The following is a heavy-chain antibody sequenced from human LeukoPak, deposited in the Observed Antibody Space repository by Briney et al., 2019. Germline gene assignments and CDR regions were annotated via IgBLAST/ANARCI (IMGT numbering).Heavy chain of an antibody. D-gene: IGHD6-13*01. J-gene: IGHJ5*02. CDR3: ARTKQQLVQRWFDP. Sequence: ASVKVSFKASGGPFSSYAISWVRPAPGQGLEWMGWISAYNGSTNYAQKLQGRVTMTTDTSTSTAYMELRSLRSDDTAVYYCARTKQQLVQRWFDPWGQGTLVTVSS. CDR2: ISAYNGST. CDR1: GGPFSSYA. V-gene: IGHV1-18*01.